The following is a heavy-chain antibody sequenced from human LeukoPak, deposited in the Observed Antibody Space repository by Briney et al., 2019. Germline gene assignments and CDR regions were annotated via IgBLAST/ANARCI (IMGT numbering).Heavy chain of an antibody. CDR1: GGSISSYY. CDR3: ARVRGYSNYAYYFDY. CDR2: IYTSGST. V-gene: IGHV4-4*07. Sequence: SETLSLTCTVSGGSISSYYWSWIRQPAGKGLEWIGRIYTSGSTNYNPSLKSQVTMSVDTSKNQFSLKLSSVTAADTAVYYCARVRGYSNYAYYFDYWGQGTLVTVSS. J-gene: IGHJ4*02. D-gene: IGHD4-11*01.